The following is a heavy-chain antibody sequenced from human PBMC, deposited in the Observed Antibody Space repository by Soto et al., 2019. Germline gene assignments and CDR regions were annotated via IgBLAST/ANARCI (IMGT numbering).Heavy chain of an antibody. J-gene: IGHJ6*02. D-gene: IGHD2-15*01. CDR3: ARVTQDIVVVVAGPHYFYGMDV. CDR2: ISYDGSNK. CDR1: GFTFSSYS. V-gene: IGHV3-30*13. Sequence: PGGSLRLSCAASGFTFSSYSMNWVRRAPGKGLEWVAVISYDGSNKYYADSVKGRFTISRDNSKNRLYLQMNSLRAEDTAVYYCARVTQDIVVVVAGPHYFYGMDVWGQGTAVTVSS.